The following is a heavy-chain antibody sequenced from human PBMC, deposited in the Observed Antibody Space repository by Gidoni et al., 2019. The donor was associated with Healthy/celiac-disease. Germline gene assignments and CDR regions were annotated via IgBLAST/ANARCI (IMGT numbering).Heavy chain of an antibody. CDR3: ARLKGADGLDY. J-gene: IGHJ4*02. CDR2: ISYDGSNK. CDR1: GFTFSSYA. D-gene: IGHD1-26*01. V-gene: IGHV3-30-3*01. Sequence: QVQLVESGGGVVQPGRSLRLPCAAPGFTFSSYAMHWVRQAPGKGLEWVAVISYDGSNKYYADSVKGRFTISRDNSKNTLYLQMNSLRAEDTAVYYCARLKGADGLDYWGQGTLVTVSS.